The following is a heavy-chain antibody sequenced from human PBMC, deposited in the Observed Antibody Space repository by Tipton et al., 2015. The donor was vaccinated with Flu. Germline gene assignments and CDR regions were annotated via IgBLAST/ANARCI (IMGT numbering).Heavy chain of an antibody. CDR3: ARHTGDSVRGVVDY. CDR2: IYHSGTT. J-gene: IGHJ4*02. V-gene: IGHV4-38-2*01. D-gene: IGHD3-10*02. Sequence: TLSLTCAVSGDSIRSSDYYWAWIRQPPWKGLEWIGTIYHSGTTYYNPSLKSRLTMSVDTSNNQFSLKLNSVTAADTAVYYCARHTGDSVRGVVDYWGQGTLVTVSS. CDR1: GDSIRSSDYY.